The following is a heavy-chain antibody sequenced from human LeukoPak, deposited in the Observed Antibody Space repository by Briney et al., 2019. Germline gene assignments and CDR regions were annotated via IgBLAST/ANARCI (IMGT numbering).Heavy chain of an antibody. J-gene: IGHJ3*02. Sequence: GGSLRLSCAASGFTFSSYAMSWVRQAPGKGLEWVSAISGSGGSTYYADSVKGRFTISRDNSKNTLYLQMNSLRAEDTAVYYCARKDYYGSGSYYAGAFDIWGQGTMVTVSS. D-gene: IGHD3-10*01. CDR1: GFTFSSYA. CDR3: ARKDYYGSGSYYAGAFDI. V-gene: IGHV3-23*01. CDR2: ISGSGGST.